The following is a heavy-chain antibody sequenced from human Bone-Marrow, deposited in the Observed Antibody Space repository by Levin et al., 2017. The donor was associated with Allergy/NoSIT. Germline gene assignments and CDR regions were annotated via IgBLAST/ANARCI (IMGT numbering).Heavy chain of an antibody. CDR3: ARGSSWYDTWYFGL. Sequence: GESLKISCAASGFTFSTYNMNWVRQAPGKGLEWVSSISSSSSYVYSADSVKGRFTISRDNAKNSLYLQMSSLRAEDTAVYYCARGSSWYDTWYFGLWGRGALVTVSS. V-gene: IGHV3-21*01. CDR1: GFTFSTYN. CDR2: ISSSSSYV. D-gene: IGHD6-13*01. J-gene: IGHJ2*01.